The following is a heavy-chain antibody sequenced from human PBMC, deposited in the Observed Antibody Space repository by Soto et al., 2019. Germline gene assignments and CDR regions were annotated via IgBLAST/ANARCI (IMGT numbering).Heavy chain of an antibody. V-gene: IGHV1-69*01. CDR2: IIPIFGTA. J-gene: IGHJ3*02. D-gene: IGHD1-26*01. Sequence: QVQLVQSGAEAKKPGSSVKVYCKASGGTFSSYAISWVRQAPGQGLEWMGGIIPIFGTANYAQKFQGRVTRTADESTSTAFMELSSLRYGDTAVYYCARDSLGGSYNAFDIWGQGTMVTVSS. CDR3: ARDSLGGSYNAFDI. CDR1: GGTFSSYA.